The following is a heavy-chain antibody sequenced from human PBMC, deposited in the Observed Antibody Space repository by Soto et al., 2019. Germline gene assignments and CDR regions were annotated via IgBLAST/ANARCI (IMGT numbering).Heavy chain of an antibody. D-gene: IGHD3-22*01. CDR3: ARTLGEYYYDSSGYYRPDAFDI. CDR2: IIPIFGTA. CDR1: GGTSSSYA. Sequence: SVKVSCKASGGTSSSYAISWVRQAPGQGLEWMGGIIPIFGTANYAQKFQGRVTITADESTSTAYMELRSLRSEDTAVYYCARTLGEYYYDSSGYYRPDAFDIWGQGTMVTVSS. J-gene: IGHJ3*02. V-gene: IGHV1-69*13.